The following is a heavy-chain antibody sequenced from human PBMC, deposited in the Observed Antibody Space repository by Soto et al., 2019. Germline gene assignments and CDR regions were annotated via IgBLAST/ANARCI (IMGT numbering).Heavy chain of an antibody. CDR2: IYYSGST. D-gene: IGHD3-10*01. Sequence: SETLSLTCTVSGGSISSYYWSWIRQPPGKGLEWIGYIYYSGSTNYNPSLKSRVTIQVDTSKNQFSLKLSSVTAADTAVYYCARGGLLWFGEPLLSGWFDPWGQGTLVTVSS. V-gene: IGHV4-59*01. CDR1: GGSISSYY. J-gene: IGHJ5*02. CDR3: ARGGLLWFGEPLLSGWFDP.